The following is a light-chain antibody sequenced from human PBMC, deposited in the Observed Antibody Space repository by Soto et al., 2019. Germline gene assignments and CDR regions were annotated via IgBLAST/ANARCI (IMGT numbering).Light chain of an antibody. CDR2: DAS. V-gene: IGKV3-11*01. J-gene: IGKJ4*01. CDR1: QSVSSY. CDR3: QQLHTSPLT. Sequence: EIVLTQSPATLSLSPGERATLSCRASQSVSSYLAWYQQKPGQAPRLLIYDASNRATGIPARFSGSGSGTDFTLTISSLEPEDFAVYYCQQLHTSPLTFGGGTKVEIK.